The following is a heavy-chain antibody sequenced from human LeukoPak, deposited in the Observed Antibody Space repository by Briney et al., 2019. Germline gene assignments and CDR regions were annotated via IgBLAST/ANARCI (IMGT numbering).Heavy chain of an antibody. CDR2: IGAYNGNT. CDR3: ARDYDILTGYYTNWFDP. V-gene: IGHV1-18*01. D-gene: IGHD3-9*01. CDR1: GYTFTSYG. J-gene: IGHJ5*02. Sequence: ASVKVSFKASGYTFTSYGISWVRQAPGQGLEWMGWIGAYNGNTNYARKLQGRVTMTTDTSTSTAYMELRSLRSDDTAVYYCARDYDILTGYYTNWFDPWGQGTLVTVSS.